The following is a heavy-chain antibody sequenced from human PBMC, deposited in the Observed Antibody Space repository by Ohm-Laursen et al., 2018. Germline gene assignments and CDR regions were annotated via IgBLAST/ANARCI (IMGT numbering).Heavy chain of an antibody. D-gene: IGHD2-2*01. CDR1: GGSISSYY. V-gene: IGHV4-59*08. J-gene: IGHJ5*02. Sequence: TLSLTCTVSGGSISSYYWSWIRQPPGKGREWIGHINYSGNTNYNPSLKSRVTISVDKSKNQFPLKLSSVTAADTAVYYCARQEGYCSSTSCYEVWFDPWGQGTLVTVSS. CDR2: INYSGNT. CDR3: ARQEGYCSSTSCYEVWFDP.